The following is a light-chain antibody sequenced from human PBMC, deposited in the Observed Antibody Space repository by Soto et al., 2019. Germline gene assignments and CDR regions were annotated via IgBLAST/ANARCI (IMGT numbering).Light chain of an antibody. CDR3: SSYTSGSTLE. CDR2: EVS. Sequence: QSVLTQPASVSGSPGQSITISCTGTSSDVGGYNYVSWYQHHPGKAPKLMIYEVSNRPSGISNRFSGSKSGNTASLTISGLQAEDEADYYCSSYTSGSTLEFGGGTQLTVL. V-gene: IGLV2-14*01. CDR1: SSDVGGYNY. J-gene: IGLJ2*01.